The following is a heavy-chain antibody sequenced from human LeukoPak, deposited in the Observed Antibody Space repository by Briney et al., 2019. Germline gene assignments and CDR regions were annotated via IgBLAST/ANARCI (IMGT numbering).Heavy chain of an antibody. V-gene: IGHV3-23*01. J-gene: IGHJ4*02. Sequence: PGGSLRLSCAASGFTFSSYGMSWVRQAPGKGLEWVSAISGSGGSTYYADSVKGRFTISRDNSKNTLYLQMNSLRAEDMAVYYCAKAEGDYYDSSGYYPYWGQGTLVTVSS. D-gene: IGHD3-22*01. CDR3: AKAEGDYYDSSGYYPY. CDR1: GFTFSSYG. CDR2: ISGSGGST.